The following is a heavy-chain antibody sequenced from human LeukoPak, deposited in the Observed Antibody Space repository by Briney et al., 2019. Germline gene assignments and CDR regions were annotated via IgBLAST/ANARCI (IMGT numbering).Heavy chain of an antibody. D-gene: IGHD2-21*02. CDR2: IRSNTYGGTT. CDR3: TRGGDDYAFDI. J-gene: IGHJ3*02. V-gene: IGHV3-49*04. CDR1: GFAFGNYP. Sequence: GRSLRLSCTTSGFAFGNYPMSWVRQAPGKGLEWVGFIRSNTYGGTTEYAASVKGRFTISGDGSKSIAYLQMSSLKIEDTAVFYCTRGGDDYAFDIWGQGTMVTVSS.